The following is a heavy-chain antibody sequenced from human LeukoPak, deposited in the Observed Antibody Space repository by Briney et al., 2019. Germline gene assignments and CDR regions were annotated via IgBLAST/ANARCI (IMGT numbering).Heavy chain of an antibody. Sequence: SVKVSCKASGGTFTSEVISWVRRAPGQGLEWMGRIIPPLGVADNAQKFQGRVTISADKSTNTVYMELSSLRSEDTAVYYCARMEEDDSSGYYYAYWGQGTLVTVSS. V-gene: IGHV1-69*04. D-gene: IGHD3-22*01. CDR3: ARMEEDDSSGYYYAY. J-gene: IGHJ4*02. CDR2: IIPPLGVA. CDR1: GGTFTSEV.